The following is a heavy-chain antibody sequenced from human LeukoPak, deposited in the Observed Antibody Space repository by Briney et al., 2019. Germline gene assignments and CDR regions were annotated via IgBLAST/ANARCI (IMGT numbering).Heavy chain of an antibody. Sequence: SETLSLTCTVSGGSISSSSYYGGWIRQPPGKGLEWIGSIYYSGSTYYNPSLKSRVTISVDTSKNQFSLKLSSVTAADTAVYYCARERDYYDSSGYYYFDYWGQGTLVTVSS. J-gene: IGHJ4*02. CDR1: GGSISSSSYY. CDR3: ARERDYYDSSGYYYFDY. D-gene: IGHD3-22*01. V-gene: IGHV4-39*07. CDR2: IYYSGST.